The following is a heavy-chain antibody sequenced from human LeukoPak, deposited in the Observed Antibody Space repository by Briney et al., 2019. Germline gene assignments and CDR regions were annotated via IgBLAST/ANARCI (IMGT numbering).Heavy chain of an antibody. D-gene: IGHD1-26*01. CDR2: INHSGST. Sequence: PSETLSLTCAVYGGSFSGYYWSWIRQPPGKGLEWIGEINHSGSTNYNPSLKSRVTISVDTSKNQFSLKLSSVTAADTAVYYCASGMGGGNGWWGQGTLVTVSS. V-gene: IGHV4-34*01. CDR1: GGSFSGYY. CDR3: ASGMGGGNGW. J-gene: IGHJ1*01.